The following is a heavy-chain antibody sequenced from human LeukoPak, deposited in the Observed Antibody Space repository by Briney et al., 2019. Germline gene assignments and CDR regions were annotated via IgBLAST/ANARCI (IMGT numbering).Heavy chain of an antibody. V-gene: IGHV1-69*05. CDR2: IIPIFGTA. CDR3: ARERMITFGGVIAPLDAFDI. Sequence: GASVKVSCKASGGTFSSYAISWVRQAPGQGLEWMGGIIPIFGTANYAQKFQGRVTITTDESTSTAYMELSSLRSEDTAVYYCARERMITFGGVIAPLDAFDIWGQGTMVTVSS. J-gene: IGHJ3*02. CDR1: GGTFSSYA. D-gene: IGHD3-16*02.